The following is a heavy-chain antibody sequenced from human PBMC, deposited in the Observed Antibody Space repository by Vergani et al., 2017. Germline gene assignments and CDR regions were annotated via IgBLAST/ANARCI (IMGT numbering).Heavy chain of an antibody. CDR2: MDYSWRT. J-gene: IGHJ4*02. CDR3: ASKRGACRAAYCHSYDF. V-gene: IGHV4-39*01. CDR1: GDSVISTDYH. Sequence: QVQLQESGPGLVQPSETLSLTCTVSGDSVISTDYHWGWIRQPPGKGLEWIGSMDYSWRTSNNPSLESRIAISFETPKNQFSLRLTAVTAADTAVYYCASKRGACRAAYCHSYDFWGPGTLVGVSS. D-gene: IGHD2-15*01.